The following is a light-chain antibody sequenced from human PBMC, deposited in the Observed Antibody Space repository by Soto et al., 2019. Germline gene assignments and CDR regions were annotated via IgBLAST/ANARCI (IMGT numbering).Light chain of an antibody. Sequence: EVVTTQSPATLSVSPGERATLSCRASQGLGTNLVWYQQKPGQAPRLLIFGASNRATGVPARFSGSGSGTDFTLSINSLEPEDFAVYYCQQRSKWPITFGQGTRLEIK. J-gene: IGKJ5*01. V-gene: IGKV3-11*01. CDR1: QGLGTN. CDR3: QQRSKWPIT. CDR2: GAS.